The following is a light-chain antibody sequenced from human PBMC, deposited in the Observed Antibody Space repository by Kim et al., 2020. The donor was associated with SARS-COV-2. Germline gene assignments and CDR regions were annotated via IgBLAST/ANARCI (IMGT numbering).Light chain of an antibody. V-gene: IGLV7-43*01. Sequence: GGTVILISASRTGGVISGYYPNGVQQKPGQAPSALIYSTSNKHSWTPARISGSLLGGKAVLTLSGVQPEDEGEYYCLLYYGCANVVFGGGTQLTVL. CDR1: TGGVISGYY. J-gene: IGLJ2*01. CDR2: STS. CDR3: LLYYGCANVV.